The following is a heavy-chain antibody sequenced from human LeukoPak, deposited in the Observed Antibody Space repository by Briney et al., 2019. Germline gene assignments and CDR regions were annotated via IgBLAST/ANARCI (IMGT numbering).Heavy chain of an antibody. Sequence: PGGYLRLSCAASGFTFSSYSMNWVRQAPGKGLEWVSSISSSSSYIYYADSVKGRFTISRDNAKNSLYLQMNSLRAEDTAVYYCARARTSIAALDYWGQGTLVTVSS. V-gene: IGHV3-21*01. CDR3: ARARTSIAALDY. D-gene: IGHD6-6*01. CDR1: GFTFSSYS. CDR2: ISSSSSYI. J-gene: IGHJ4*02.